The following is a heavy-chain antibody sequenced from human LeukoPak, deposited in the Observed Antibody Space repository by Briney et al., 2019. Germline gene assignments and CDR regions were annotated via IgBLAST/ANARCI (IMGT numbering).Heavy chain of an antibody. CDR1: GSTFSGSA. V-gene: IGHV3-73*01. Sequence: PGGSLRLSCAASGSTFSGSAMHWVRQASGKGLEWVGRIRSKANSYATAYAASVKGRFTISRDDSKNTAYLQMNSLKTEDTAVYYCTSGAYYYDSSGGYWGQGTLVTVSS. D-gene: IGHD3-22*01. CDR3: TSGAYYYDSSGGY. CDR2: IRSKANSYAT. J-gene: IGHJ4*02.